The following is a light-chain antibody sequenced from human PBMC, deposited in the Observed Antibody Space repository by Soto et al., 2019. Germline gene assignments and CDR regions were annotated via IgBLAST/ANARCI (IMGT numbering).Light chain of an antibody. CDR2: GAS. V-gene: IGKV3-20*01. Sequence: EIVLTQSPGTLSLSPGERATLSCRGGQSVSSSYLAWYQQKPGQAPRLLIYGASSRATGIPDRFSGSGSGTDFTLTISRLEPEAFAVYYCQQYGISPRTFGQGTKVEIK. CDR1: QSVSSSY. CDR3: QQYGISPRT. J-gene: IGKJ1*01.